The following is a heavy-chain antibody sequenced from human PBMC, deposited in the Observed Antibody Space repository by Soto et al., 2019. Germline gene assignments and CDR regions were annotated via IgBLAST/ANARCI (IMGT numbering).Heavy chain of an antibody. CDR1: GGSISSGGYY. V-gene: IGHV4-31*03. D-gene: IGHD2-2*01. CDR3: ARDGRYCSSTSCLYYFDY. CDR2: IYYSGST. Sequence: PSETLSLTCTVSGGSISSGGYYWSWIRQHPGKGLEWIGYIYYSGSTYYNPSLKSRVTISVDTSKNQFSLKLSSVTAADTAVYYCARDGRYCSSTSCLYYFDYWGQGTLVTVSS. J-gene: IGHJ4*02.